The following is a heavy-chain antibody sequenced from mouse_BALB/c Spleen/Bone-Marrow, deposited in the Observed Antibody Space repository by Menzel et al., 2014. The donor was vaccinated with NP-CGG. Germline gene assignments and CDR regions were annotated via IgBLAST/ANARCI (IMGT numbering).Heavy chain of an antibody. CDR2: ISSGSSTI. Sequence: EVQGVESGGGLVQPGGSRKLSCAASGFTFSSFGMHWVRQAPEKGLEWVAYISSGSSTIYYADTVKGRFTISRDNAKNTLSLQMSSLKSEDTAMYYCARGYDYSSWFAYWGQGTLVTVSA. V-gene: IGHV5-17*02. CDR3: ARGYDYSSWFAY. D-gene: IGHD2-4*01. CDR1: GFTFSSFG. J-gene: IGHJ3*01.